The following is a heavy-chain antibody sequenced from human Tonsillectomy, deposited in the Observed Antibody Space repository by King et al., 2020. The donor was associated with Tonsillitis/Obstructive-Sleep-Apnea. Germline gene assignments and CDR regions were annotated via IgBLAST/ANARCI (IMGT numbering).Heavy chain of an antibody. CDR3: ARDAGGDLDY. J-gene: IGHJ4*02. CDR1: GFTVSSNY. CDR2: IYSGGST. Sequence: VQLVESGGGLVQPGGSLRLSCAASGFTVSSNYMTWVRQAPGKGLEWVSIIYSGGSTYYANSVKGRFTISRDNSKNTLYLQMNSLRAEDTAVYYCARDAGGDLDYWGQGTLVTVSS. D-gene: IGHD2-21*01. V-gene: IGHV3-66*01.